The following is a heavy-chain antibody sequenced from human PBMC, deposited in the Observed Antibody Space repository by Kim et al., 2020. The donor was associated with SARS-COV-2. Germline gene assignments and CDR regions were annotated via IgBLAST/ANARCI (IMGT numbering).Heavy chain of an antibody. D-gene: IGHD4-17*01. CDR1: GFTFSSYS. Sequence: GGSLRLSCAASGFTFSSYSMNWVRQAPGKGLEWVSSISSSSSYIYYADSVKGRFTISRDNAKNSLYLQMNSLRAEDTAVYYCARVRFDYGDHHTYFDYWGQGTLVTVSS. CDR2: ISSSSSYI. V-gene: IGHV3-21*01. CDR3: ARVRFDYGDHHTYFDY. J-gene: IGHJ4*02.